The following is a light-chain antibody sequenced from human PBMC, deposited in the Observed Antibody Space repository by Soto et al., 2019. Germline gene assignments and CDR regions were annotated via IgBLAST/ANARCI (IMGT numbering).Light chain of an antibody. CDR3: CSFARGSTYV. J-gene: IGLJ1*01. Sequence: QSALTQPASVSGSPGQTITISCTGTSSDVGSYNLVSWYQQHPGKVPQLMIYEGSKRPSGVSNRFSGSKTGNTASLTIFGLQAEDEADYYCCSFARGSTYVFGTGTKVTVL. CDR1: SSDVGSYNL. V-gene: IGLV2-23*01. CDR2: EGS.